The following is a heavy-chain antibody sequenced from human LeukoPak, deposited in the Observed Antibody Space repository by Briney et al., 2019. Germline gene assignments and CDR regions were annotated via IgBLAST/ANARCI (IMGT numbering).Heavy chain of an antibody. Sequence: ASVKVSCKASGYTFTSYYMHWVRQAPGQGLEWMGIINPSGGSTSYAQKFQGRVTITADKSTSTAYMELSSLRSDDTAVYYCARTRGTHISMAYLDSWGQGTLVTVSS. J-gene: IGHJ4*02. D-gene: IGHD2/OR15-2a*01. CDR3: ARTRGTHISMAYLDS. CDR2: INPSGGST. CDR1: GYTFTSYY. V-gene: IGHV1-46*01.